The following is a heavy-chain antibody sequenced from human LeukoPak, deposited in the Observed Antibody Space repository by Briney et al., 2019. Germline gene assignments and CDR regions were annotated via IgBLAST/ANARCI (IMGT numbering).Heavy chain of an antibody. J-gene: IGHJ3*02. CDR2: ISSSSSYI. D-gene: IGHD3-22*01. CDR1: GFTFSSYS. CDR3: ARVNYYDSSGYYFNDAFDI. V-gene: IGHV3-21*01. Sequence: PGGSLRLSCAASGFTFSSYSMNWVRQAPGKGLGWVSSISSSSSYIYYADSVKGRFTISRDNAKNSLYLQMNSLRAEDTAVYYCARVNYYDSSGYYFNDAFDIWGQGTMVTVSS.